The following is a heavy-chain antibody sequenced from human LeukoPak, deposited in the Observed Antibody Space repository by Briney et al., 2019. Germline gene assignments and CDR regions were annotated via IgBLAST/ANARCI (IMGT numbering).Heavy chain of an antibody. V-gene: IGHV1-69*04. J-gene: IGHJ4*02. D-gene: IGHD3-10*01. CDR2: IIPILGIA. CDR1: GGTFSSYA. Sequence: ASVKVSCKASGGTFSSYAISWVRQAPGQGLEWMGRIIPILGIANYAQKFQGRVTITADKSTSTAYMELSSLRSEDTAVYYCARAPQYYYGSGSYYNWGQGTLVTVSS. CDR3: ARAPQYYYGSGSYYN.